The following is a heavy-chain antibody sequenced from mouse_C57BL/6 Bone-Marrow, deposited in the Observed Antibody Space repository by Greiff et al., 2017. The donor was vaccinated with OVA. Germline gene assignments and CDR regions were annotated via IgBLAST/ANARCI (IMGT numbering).Heavy chain of an antibody. J-gene: IGHJ4*01. CDR1: GYTFTSYW. CDR2: IHPNSGST. Sequence: VQLQQSGAELVKPGASVKLSCKASGYTFTSYWMHWVKQRPGQGLEWVGMIHPNSGSTNYNEKFKSKATLTVDKSSSTAYMQLSSLTSEDSAVYYCARSGFITTVGAMDYWGQGTSVTVSS. D-gene: IGHD1-1*01. V-gene: IGHV1-64*01. CDR3: ARSGFITTVGAMDY.